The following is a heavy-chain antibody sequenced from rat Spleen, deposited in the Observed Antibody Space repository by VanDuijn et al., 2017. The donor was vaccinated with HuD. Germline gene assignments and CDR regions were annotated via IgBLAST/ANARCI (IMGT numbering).Heavy chain of an antibody. D-gene: IGHD1-11*01. Sequence: QVQLKESGPGLEQPSQTLSLTCTVSGLSLTSNSVSWIRQPPGKGLEWMGVIWSNGGTDYNSAIKSRLSISRDTSKSQVFLKRNRLQTEDSAMYFCARRLGTEGMGWYFDFWGPGTMVTVSS. CDR3: ARRLGTEGMGWYFDF. J-gene: IGHJ1*01. CDR1: GLSLTSNS. CDR2: IWSNGGT. V-gene: IGHV2-47*01.